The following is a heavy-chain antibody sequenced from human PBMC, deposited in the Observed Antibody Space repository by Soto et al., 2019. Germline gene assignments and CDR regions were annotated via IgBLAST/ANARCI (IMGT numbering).Heavy chain of an antibody. Sequence: PSETLSLTCTVSGGSISSHYWILVRQAPGQGLEWIGHIYYSGSTSYNPSLRSRSTISVDTSNNQFSLKRNSVTTADTAVYYCARDGREASGMDVWGQGTKVNVSS. J-gene: IGHJ6*02. CDR2: IYYSGST. V-gene: IGHV4-59*11. D-gene: IGHD1-26*01. CDR3: ARDGREASGMDV. CDR1: GGSISSHY.